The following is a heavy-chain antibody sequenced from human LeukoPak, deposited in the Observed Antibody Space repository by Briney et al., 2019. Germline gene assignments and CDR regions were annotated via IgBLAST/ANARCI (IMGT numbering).Heavy chain of an antibody. Sequence: ASVKVSCKASGYTFTGYYMHWVRQAPGQGLEWMGWINPDSGATNYAQRFQGRVTMTRDTSIGTAYMELSRLRSDDTALYYCARSEMADYWGQGTLVIVSS. D-gene: IGHD1-14*01. V-gene: IGHV1-2*02. J-gene: IGHJ4*02. CDR1: GYTFTGYY. CDR3: ARSEMADY. CDR2: INPDSGAT.